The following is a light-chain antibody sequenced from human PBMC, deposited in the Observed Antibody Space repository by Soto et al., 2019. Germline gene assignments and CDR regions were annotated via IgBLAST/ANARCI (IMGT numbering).Light chain of an antibody. V-gene: IGLV2-14*01. Sequence: QCALTQPASLYGSPGQSITISCTGTSSDIGAYDYVSWFQQHPGKAPKLMISEVNNRPSGVSNRFSGSKSGNTAYLTISGLQVEDEAEYYCSSYTTSSTVVFGGGTKLTVL. CDR3: SSYTTSSTVV. CDR1: SSDIGAYDY. CDR2: EVN. J-gene: IGLJ3*02.